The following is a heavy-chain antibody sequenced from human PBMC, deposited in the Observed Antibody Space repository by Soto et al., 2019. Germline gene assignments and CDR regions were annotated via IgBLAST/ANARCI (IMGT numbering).Heavy chain of an antibody. J-gene: IGHJ4*02. CDR2: ISGSGGST. CDR1: GFTFSSYA. CDR3: AKVPTPTPYYDILTGYYKIVDY. V-gene: IGHV3-23*01. D-gene: IGHD3-9*01. Sequence: GGSLRLSCAASGFTFSSYAMSWVRQAPGKGLEWVSAISGSGGSTYYADSVKGRFTISRDNSKNTLYLQMNSLRAEDTAVYYCAKVPTPTPYYDILTGYYKIVDYWGQGTLVTVS.